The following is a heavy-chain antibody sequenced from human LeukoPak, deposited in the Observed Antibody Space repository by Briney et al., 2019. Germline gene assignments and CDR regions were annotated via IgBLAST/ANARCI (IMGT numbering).Heavy chain of an antibody. CDR2: ISGDGGST. D-gene: IGHD3-22*01. J-gene: IGHJ4*02. Sequence: PGGSLRLSCAASGFTFDDYAMHWVRQAPGKGLEWVSLISGDGGSTYYADSVKGRFTISRDNSKNSLYLQMNSLRTEDTALYCCAKGTQYYYDSSGYYVGYFDYWGQGTLVTVSS. V-gene: IGHV3-43*02. CDR3: AKGTQYYYDSSGYYVGYFDY. CDR1: GFTFDDYA.